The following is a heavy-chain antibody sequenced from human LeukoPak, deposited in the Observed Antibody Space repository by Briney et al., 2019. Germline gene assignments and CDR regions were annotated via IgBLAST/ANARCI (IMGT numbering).Heavy chain of an antibody. Sequence: GASVKVSCKASGGTFSSYAISWVRQAPGQGLEWMGRIIPIFGTANYAQKFQGRVTITAVKSTSTAYMELSSLRSEDTAVYYCATGTGSYDYWGQGALVTVSS. J-gene: IGHJ4*02. D-gene: IGHD3/OR15-3a*01. V-gene: IGHV1-69*06. CDR3: ATGTGSYDY. CDR1: GGTFSSYA. CDR2: IIPIFGTA.